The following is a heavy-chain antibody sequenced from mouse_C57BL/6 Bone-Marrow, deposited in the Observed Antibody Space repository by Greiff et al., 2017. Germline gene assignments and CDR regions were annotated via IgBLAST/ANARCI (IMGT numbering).Heavy chain of an antibody. Sequence: VQLKQPGPELVKPGASVKISCKASGYSFTDYNMNWVKQSNGKSLEWIGVINPNYGTTSYNEKFKGKATVTVDKSSSTAYMHPNSLTSEDSAVYYYAEGSYGSSYDYAMDYWGQGTSVTVSS. V-gene: IGHV1-39*01. D-gene: IGHD1-1*01. J-gene: IGHJ4*01. CDR3: AEGSYGSSYDYAMDY. CDR2: INPNYGTT. CDR1: GYSFTDYN.